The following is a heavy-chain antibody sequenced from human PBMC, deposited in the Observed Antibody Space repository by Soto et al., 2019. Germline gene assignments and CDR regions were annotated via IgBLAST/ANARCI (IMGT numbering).Heavy chain of an antibody. CDR3: ARGGIVVG. V-gene: IGHV3-30-3*01. D-gene: IGHD3-22*01. CDR2: ISYDGSDK. Sequence: QVQLVESGGGVVQPGRSLRLSCAASGFNFTSYAMHWVCQAPGKGLEWVAVISYDGSDKYYADSAKGRFTISRDNSKNTLYLQMNSLRTDDTAVYYCARGGIVVGWGQGTLVTVSS. CDR1: GFNFTSYA. J-gene: IGHJ4*02.